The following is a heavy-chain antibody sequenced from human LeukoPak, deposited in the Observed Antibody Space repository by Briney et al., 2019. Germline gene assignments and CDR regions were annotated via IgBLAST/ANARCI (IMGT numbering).Heavy chain of an antibody. CDR3: AKGRTLVGGSTRSYDY. V-gene: IGHV3-23*01. D-gene: IGHD1-26*01. CDR2: ISGSGGST. Sequence: PGGSLRLSCAASGFIFDDYGMSWVRQAPGKGLEWVSAISGSGGSTYYADSVKGRFKISRDNSKNTLYLQMNSLRAEDTAVYYCAKGRTLVGGSTRSYDYWGQGTLVTVSS. CDR1: GFIFDDYG. J-gene: IGHJ4*02.